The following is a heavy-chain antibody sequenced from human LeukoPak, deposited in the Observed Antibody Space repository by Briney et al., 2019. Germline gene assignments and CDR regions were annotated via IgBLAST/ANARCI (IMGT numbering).Heavy chain of an antibody. Sequence: SETLSLTCAVYGGSFSGYYWGWIRQPPGKGLEWIGEINHSGSTNYNPSLKSRVTISVDTSKNQFSLKLSSVTAADTAVYYCARYVLFDSSGYYFRYSFDYWGQGTLVTVSS. J-gene: IGHJ4*02. CDR1: GGSFSGYY. CDR3: ARYVLFDSSGYYFRYSFDY. CDR2: INHSGST. V-gene: IGHV4-34*01. D-gene: IGHD3-22*01.